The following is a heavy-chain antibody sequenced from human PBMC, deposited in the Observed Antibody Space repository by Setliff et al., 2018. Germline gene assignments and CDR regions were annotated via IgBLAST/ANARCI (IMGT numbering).Heavy chain of an antibody. V-gene: IGHV1-2*02. CDR1: GYTFGAHY. CDR3: ARDPQKTGDGKHAFDI. J-gene: IGHJ3*02. Sequence: ASVKVSCKASGYTFGAHYIHWVRQAPGQGFEWMGWINPNSGDTNYAQNFQGRVTMTRDTSISTVFMELNRLTSDDTAVYYCARDPQKTGDGKHAFDIWGQGTMVTVSS. D-gene: IGHD7-27*01. CDR2: INPNSGDT.